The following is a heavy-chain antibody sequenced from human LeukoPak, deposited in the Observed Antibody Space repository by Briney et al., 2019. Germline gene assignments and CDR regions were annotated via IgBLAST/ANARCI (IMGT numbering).Heavy chain of an antibody. CDR2: IKSKTDGGTT. J-gene: IGHJ4*02. CDR3: TTTLAVAGTSMGY. D-gene: IGHD6-19*01. V-gene: IGHV3-15*01. Sequence: ESLRLSCAASGFTFNDAWMTWIRQAPGKGLEWIGRIKSKTDGGTTDYAAPVKGRFTISRDDSKTTLYLQMNSLKTEDTAVYYCTTTLAVAGTSMGYWGQGTLVTVSS. CDR1: GFTFNDAW.